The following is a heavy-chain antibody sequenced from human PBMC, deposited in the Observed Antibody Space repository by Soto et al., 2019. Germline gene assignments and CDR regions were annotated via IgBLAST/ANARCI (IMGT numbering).Heavy chain of an antibody. CDR2: IYWDDDK. CDR3: GHIQSSSSWNWFDP. D-gene: IGHD6-13*01. V-gene: IGHV2-5*02. CDR1: GFSLSTSGVG. Sequence: QITLKESGPTLVKPTQTLTLTCTFSGFSLSTSGVGVGWIRQPPGKALEWLALIYWDDDKRYSPSLKSRLTITKDTAKNQVVLTMTNMDPVDTATYYCGHIQSSSSWNWFDPWGQGTLVTVSS. J-gene: IGHJ5*02.